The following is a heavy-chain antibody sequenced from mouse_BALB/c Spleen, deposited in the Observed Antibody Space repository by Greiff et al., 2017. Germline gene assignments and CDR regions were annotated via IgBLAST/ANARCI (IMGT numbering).Heavy chain of an antibody. Sequence: QVQLQQPGAELVKPGASVTMSCKASGYTFTSYWMHWVKQRPGQGLEWIGYINPSTGYTEYNQKFKDKATLTADNSSSTAYMQLSSLTSEDSAVYYCARHYYGRFLYAMDYWGQGTSVTVSS. CDR1: GYTFTSYW. J-gene: IGHJ4*01. CDR3: ARHYYGRFLYAMDY. D-gene: IGHD2-1*01. V-gene: IGHV1S26*01. CDR2: INPSTGYT.